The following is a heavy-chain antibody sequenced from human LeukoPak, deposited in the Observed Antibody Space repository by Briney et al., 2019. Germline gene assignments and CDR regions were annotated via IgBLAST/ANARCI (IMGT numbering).Heavy chain of an antibody. D-gene: IGHD2-15*01. CDR2: IIPIFGTA. V-gene: IGHV1-69*13. CDR1: GGTFSSYA. CDR3: ARDGGYCSGGSCYPNYFDY. J-gene: IGHJ4*02. Sequence: ASVKVSCKASGGTFSSYAISWVRQAPGQGLEWMGGIIPIFGTANYAQKFQGRVTITADESTSTAYMELSSLRSEDTAVYYCARDGGYCSGGSCYPNYFDYWGQGTLVTVSS.